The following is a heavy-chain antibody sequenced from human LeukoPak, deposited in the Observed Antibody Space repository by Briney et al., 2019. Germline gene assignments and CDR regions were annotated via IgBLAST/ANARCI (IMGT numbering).Heavy chain of an antibody. CDR3: ARASGYLNDLDY. V-gene: IGHV3-74*03. CDR2: TNRDGGTT. D-gene: IGHD3-3*01. CDR1: GFTFSRYR. Sequence: PGGSPRLSCEVSGFTFSRYRMHWVRQGPGKGLVWVSMTNRDGGTTTYADFVKGRFTMSRDNSKNTVFLQMNSLGVEDTGVYYCARASGYLNDLDYWGQGTAVTVSS. J-gene: IGHJ4*02.